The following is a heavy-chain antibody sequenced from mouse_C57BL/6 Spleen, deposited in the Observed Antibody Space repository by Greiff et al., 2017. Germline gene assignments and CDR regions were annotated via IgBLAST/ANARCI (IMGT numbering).Heavy chain of an antibody. V-gene: IGHV1-15*01. D-gene: IGHD1-1*01. Sequence: QVQLKESGAELVRPGASVTLSCKASGYTFTDYEMHWVKQTPVHGLEWIGAIDPETGGTAYNQKFKGKAILTADKSSSTAYMELRSLTSEDSAVYYCTHYGSSPFAYWGQGTLVTVSA. J-gene: IGHJ3*01. CDR1: GYTFTDYE. CDR2: IDPETGGT. CDR3: THYGSSPFAY.